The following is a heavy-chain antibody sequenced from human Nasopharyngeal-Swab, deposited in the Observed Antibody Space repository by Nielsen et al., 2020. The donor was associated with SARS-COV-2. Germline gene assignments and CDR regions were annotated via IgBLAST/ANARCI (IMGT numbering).Heavy chain of an antibody. CDR3: ARDPQRNYCGGDCSYFDY. CDR2: ISSSSSYI. J-gene: IGHJ4*02. D-gene: IGHD2-21*02. CDR1: GFTFSSYS. V-gene: IGHV3-21*01. Sequence: GESLKISCAASGFTFSSYSMNWVRQAPGKGLEWVSSISSSSSYIYYADSVKGRFTISRDNAKSSLYLQMNSLRAEDTAVYYCARDPQRNYCGGDCSYFDYWGQGTLVTVSS.